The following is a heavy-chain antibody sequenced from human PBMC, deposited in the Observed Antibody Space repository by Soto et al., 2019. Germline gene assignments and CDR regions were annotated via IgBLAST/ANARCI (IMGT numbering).Heavy chain of an antibody. J-gene: IGHJ6*02. CDR1: GGTFSSYA. CDR2: IIPIFGTA. D-gene: IGHD2-2*01. CDR3: ARLGGYCSSTSCPRYYYDGMDV. Sequence: QVQLVQSGAEVKKPGSSVKVSCKASGGTFSSYAISWVRQAPGQGLEWMGWIIPIFGTANYAQTFQGRVRITADDSTSTAYMELSSLRSEDTAVYYCARLGGYCSSTSCPRYYYDGMDVWGQGTTVTVSS. V-gene: IGHV1-69*01.